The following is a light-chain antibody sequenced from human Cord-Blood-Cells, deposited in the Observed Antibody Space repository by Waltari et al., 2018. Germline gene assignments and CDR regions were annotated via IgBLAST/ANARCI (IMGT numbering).Light chain of an antibody. J-gene: IGLJ1*01. CDR2: EVS. CDR1: SSDVGGYNY. V-gene: IGLV2-14*01. CDR3: SSYTSSSTLV. Sequence: QSALTQPASVSGSPGQSITISCTGTSSDVGGYNYVSWYQQHPGNAPKLMIYEVSNRPLGVSNRFSGSKSGNTASLTISGLQAEDEADYYCSSYTSSSTLVFGTGTKVTVL.